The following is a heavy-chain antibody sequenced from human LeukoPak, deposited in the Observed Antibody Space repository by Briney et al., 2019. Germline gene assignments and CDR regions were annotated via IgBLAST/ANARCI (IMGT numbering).Heavy chain of an antibody. D-gene: IGHD5-24*01. CDR3: ARGGDGYNPIDY. V-gene: IGHV4-59*01. Sequence: SETLSLTCTVSGGSISSYYWSWIRQPPGKGLEWIGYIYYSGSTNYNPSLKSRVTISVDTSKNQFSLKLTSVTAADTAVYYCARGGDGYNPIDYWGQGTLVTVSS. CDR2: IYYSGST. CDR1: GGSISSYY. J-gene: IGHJ4*02.